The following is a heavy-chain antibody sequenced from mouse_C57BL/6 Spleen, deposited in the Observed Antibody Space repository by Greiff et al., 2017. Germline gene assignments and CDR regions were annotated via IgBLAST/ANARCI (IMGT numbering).Heavy chain of an antibody. V-gene: IGHV1-82*01. D-gene: IGHD2-12*01. CDR3: ARGGYYSNYFDY. CDR2: IYPGDGDT. CDR1: GYAFSSSW. Sequence: VMLVESGPELVKPGASVKISCKASGYAFSSSWMNWVKQRPGKGLEWIGRIYPGDGDTNYNGKFKGKATLTADKSSSTAYMQLSSLTSEDSAVYFCARGGYYSNYFDYWGQGTTLTVSS. J-gene: IGHJ2*01.